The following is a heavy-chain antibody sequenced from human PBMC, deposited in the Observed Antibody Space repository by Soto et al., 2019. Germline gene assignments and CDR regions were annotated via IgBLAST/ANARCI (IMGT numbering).Heavy chain of an antibody. CDR3: XXDVRGSGWYIDAFDI. V-gene: IGHV3-23*01. J-gene: IGHJ3*02. D-gene: IGHD6-19*01. Sequence: GGSLRLSCAASGFTFSSYAMSWVRQAPGKGLEWVSAISGSGGSTYYADSVXGXXXXXXXXXXXXXXXXXXXXXXXDXXXXXXXXDVRGSGWYIDAFDIWGQGTMVTVSS. CDR2: ISGSGGST. CDR1: GFTFSSYA.